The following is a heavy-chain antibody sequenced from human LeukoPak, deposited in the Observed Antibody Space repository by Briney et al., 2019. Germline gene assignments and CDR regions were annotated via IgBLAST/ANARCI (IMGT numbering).Heavy chain of an antibody. CDR2: IYDSGST. Sequence: AETLSLTCTVSGGSISSYYWSWVRQPPGKGLEWIGYIYDSGSTNYNPSLKSRLTIAVDTSKNQFSLKLRSVTAADTAVYYCARRGGSTVTTAVGWYDAFGIWGQGTMVTVSS. J-gene: IGHJ3*02. CDR1: GGSISSYY. CDR3: ARRGGSTVTTAVGWYDAFGI. D-gene: IGHD4-11*01. V-gene: IGHV4-59*01.